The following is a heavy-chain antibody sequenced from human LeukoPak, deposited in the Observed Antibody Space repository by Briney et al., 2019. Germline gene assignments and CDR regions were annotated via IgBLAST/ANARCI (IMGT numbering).Heavy chain of an antibody. CDR1: GYTFSKYD. D-gene: IGHD2-8*01. Sequence: ASVTVSCKASGYTFSKYDITWVRQAPGQGLECMGWISTYNDNPNYAQKFQGRVTMTTDTSTSTAYLDLRSLRSDDTAVYFCARLMGPPDYWGQGTRVTVSS. V-gene: IGHV1-18*01. CDR3: ARLMGPPDY. J-gene: IGHJ4*02. CDR2: ISTYNDNP.